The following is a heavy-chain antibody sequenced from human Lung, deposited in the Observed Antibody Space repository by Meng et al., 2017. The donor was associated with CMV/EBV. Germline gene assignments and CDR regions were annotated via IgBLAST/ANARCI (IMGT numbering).Heavy chain of an antibody. CDR3: ARPIEGIRETLDY. J-gene: IGHJ4*02. Sequence: GESLKISCAASGFTVTRNWMTWVRQAPGKGLEWVANISEDGTDKNYLDSVKGRFTISRDNVKKSVYLQMNTLRGEDTAVYYCARPIEGIRETLDYWGQGTLVTVSS. CDR1: GFTVTRNW. CDR2: ISEDGTDK. V-gene: IGHV3-7*01. D-gene: IGHD3-10*01.